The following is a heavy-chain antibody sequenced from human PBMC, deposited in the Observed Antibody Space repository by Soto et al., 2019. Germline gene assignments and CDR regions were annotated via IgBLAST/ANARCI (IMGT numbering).Heavy chain of an antibody. D-gene: IGHD3-22*01. CDR2: ISGSGGST. J-gene: IGHJ4*02. V-gene: IGHV3-23*01. CDR3: AKSAVYYDSSGYSIDY. CDR1: GFTFSSYA. Sequence: PGGSLRLSCAASGFTFSSYAMSWVRQAPGKGLEWVSAISGSGGSTYYADSVKGRFTISRDNSKNTLYPQMNSLRAEDTAVYYCAKSAVYYDSSGYSIDYWGQGTLVTVSS.